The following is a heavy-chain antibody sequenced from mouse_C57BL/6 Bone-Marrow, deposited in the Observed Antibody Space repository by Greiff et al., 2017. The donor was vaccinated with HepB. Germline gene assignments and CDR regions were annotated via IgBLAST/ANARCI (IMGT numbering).Heavy chain of an antibody. CDR2: IRSKSNNYAT. J-gene: IGHJ4*01. CDR3: VKGSRGAMDY. D-gene: IGHD1-1*01. V-gene: IGHV10-1*01. CDR1: GFSFNTYA. Sequence: EVQVVESGGGLVQPKGSLKLSCAASGFSFNTYAMNWVRQAPGKGLEWVARIRSKSNNYATYYADSVKDRFTISRDDSESMLYLQMNNLKTEDTAMYYCVKGSRGAMDYWGQGTSVTVSS.